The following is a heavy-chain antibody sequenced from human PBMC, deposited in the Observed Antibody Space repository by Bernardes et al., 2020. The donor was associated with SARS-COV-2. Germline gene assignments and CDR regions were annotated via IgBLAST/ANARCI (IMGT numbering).Heavy chain of an antibody. CDR1: RSSISGYY. V-gene: IGHV4-59*01. D-gene: IGHD6-19*01. CDR2: IYYRGGT. Sequence: SEPLSLTCTIYRSSISGYYWSWIRQAPGKGLQWIGYIYYRGGTTYNPSVSSPVTISLDMSKNQISLTLTSVTAADTAVYYCARSSAGWSEIDYWGRGTLVTVSS. J-gene: IGHJ4*02. CDR3: ARSSAGWSEIDY.